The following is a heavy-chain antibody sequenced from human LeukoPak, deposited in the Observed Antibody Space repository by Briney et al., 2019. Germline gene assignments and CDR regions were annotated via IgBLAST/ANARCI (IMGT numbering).Heavy chain of an antibody. D-gene: IGHD5-24*01. Sequence: PSETLSLTCTVSGGSVSSDGFFWNWIRQPPGKGLEWIGYIYSRGSTNYNPSLKSRVTISLDTSKNQFSLRLSSVTAADTAVYFCALLQVHRPLDYWGQGTLVTVSS. V-gene: IGHV4-61*08. CDR1: GGSVSSDGFF. CDR2: IYSRGST. J-gene: IGHJ4*02. CDR3: ALLQVHRPLDY.